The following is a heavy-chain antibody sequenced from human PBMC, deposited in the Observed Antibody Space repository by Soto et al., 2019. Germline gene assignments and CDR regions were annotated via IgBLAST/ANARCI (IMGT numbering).Heavy chain of an antibody. Sequence: QVQLVASGGGVVQQGGSLTLSCEASGFTFRRHAIHWLRHAPGKGLEWVAVISRDGSNEYYEDSVKGRFTISRDNSKNTLFLQLNSLRLEDTAVYYCARSRNGGVADSFDYWGQGTLVTVSS. V-gene: IGHV3-30-3*01. CDR1: GFTFRRHA. CDR2: ISRDGSNE. D-gene: IGHD3-10*01. CDR3: ARSRNGGVADSFDY. J-gene: IGHJ4*02.